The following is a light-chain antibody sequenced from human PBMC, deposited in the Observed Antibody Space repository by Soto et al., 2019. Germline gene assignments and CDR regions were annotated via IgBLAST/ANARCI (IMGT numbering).Light chain of an antibody. CDR3: QSYDSRREVV. CDR2: GNS. Sequence: QSVLTQPPSVSGAPGQRVTISCTGSSSNIGAGYDVHWYQQLPGTAPKLLIYGNSNRPSGVPDRFSGSKSGTSASLAITGLQAEDEADDYCQSYDSRREVVFGGGTKLTVL. V-gene: IGLV1-40*01. CDR1: SSNIGAGYD. J-gene: IGLJ2*01.